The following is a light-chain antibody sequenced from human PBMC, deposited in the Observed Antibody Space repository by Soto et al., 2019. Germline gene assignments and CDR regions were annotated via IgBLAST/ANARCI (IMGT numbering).Light chain of an antibody. J-gene: IGKJ1*01. Sequence: DIQMTQSPSSLSASVGDRVTMTCRASQDIGINLGWFQQKPGKAPKRLIYVASSLQSGVPSRFSGSGSGTEVTLTISSLQPEDFASYFCLQHNAYPWTFGQGTKVEV. CDR1: QDIGIN. CDR2: VAS. V-gene: IGKV1-17*01. CDR3: LQHNAYPWT.